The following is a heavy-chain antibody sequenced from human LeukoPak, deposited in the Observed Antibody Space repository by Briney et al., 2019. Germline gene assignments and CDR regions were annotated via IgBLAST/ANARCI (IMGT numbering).Heavy chain of an antibody. V-gene: IGHV1-46*01. Sequence: GASVKVSCKASGYTSTSYYMHWVRQAPGQGLEWMGIINPSGGSTSYAQKLQGRVTMTRDTSTSTVYMELSSLRSEDTAVYYCARAIAAAGTPPSRGGSRYYYYGMDVWGQGTTVTVSS. CDR3: ARAIAAAGTPPSRGGSRYYYYGMDV. J-gene: IGHJ6*02. CDR1: GYTSTSYY. CDR2: INPSGGST. D-gene: IGHD6-13*01.